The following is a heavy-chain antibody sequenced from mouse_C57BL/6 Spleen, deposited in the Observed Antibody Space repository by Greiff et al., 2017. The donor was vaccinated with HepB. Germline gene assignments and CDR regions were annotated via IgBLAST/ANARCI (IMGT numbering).Heavy chain of an antibody. D-gene: IGHD2-3*01. Sequence: EVKLVESGGDLVKPGGSLKLSCAASGFTFSSYGMSWVRQTPDKRLEWVATISSGGSYTYYPDSVKGRFTISRDNAKNTLYLQMSSLKSEDTAMYYCARPDDGYYDSYYAMDYWGQGTSVTVSS. J-gene: IGHJ4*01. V-gene: IGHV5-6*01. CDR3: ARPDDGYYDSYYAMDY. CDR2: ISSGGSYT. CDR1: GFTFSSYG.